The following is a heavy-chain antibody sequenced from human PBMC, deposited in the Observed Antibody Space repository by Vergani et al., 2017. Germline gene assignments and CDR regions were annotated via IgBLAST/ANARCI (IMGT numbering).Heavy chain of an antibody. Sequence: EVQLLESGGGLVQPGGSLRLSCAASGFTFSSYAMSWVRQAPGKGLEWVSAISGSGGSTYYADSVKGRFTISRDNSKNALYLQMNSLRAEDTAVYYCAKDRYSSSLPGXFQHWGQGTLVTVSS. CDR1: GFTFSSYA. V-gene: IGHV3-23*01. CDR2: ISGSGGST. CDR3: AKDRYSSSLPGXFQH. D-gene: IGHD6-13*01. J-gene: IGHJ1*01.